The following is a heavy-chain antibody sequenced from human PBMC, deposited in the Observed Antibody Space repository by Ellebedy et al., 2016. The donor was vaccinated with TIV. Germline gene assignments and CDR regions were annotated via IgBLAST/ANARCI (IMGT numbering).Heavy chain of an antibody. CDR1: GFTFSNYW. J-gene: IGHJ5*02. CDR3: VGFGVFNL. V-gene: IGHV3-7*01. Sequence: GESLKISCAASGFTFSNYWMSWVRQAPGKGLEWVAHIKTDGSETYYVDSVKGRFTISRENAKNALFLQMDGLRVDDSAVYYCVGFGVFNLWGQGAPVTVSS. D-gene: IGHD3-3*01. CDR2: IKTDGSET.